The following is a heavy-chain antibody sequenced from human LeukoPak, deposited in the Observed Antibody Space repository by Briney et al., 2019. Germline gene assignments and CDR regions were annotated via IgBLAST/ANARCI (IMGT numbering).Heavy chain of an antibody. D-gene: IGHD3-22*01. V-gene: IGHV4-30-4*01. J-gene: IGHJ4*02. CDR2: IYYSGST. Sequence: SETLSLTCTVSGGSISSDDYYWSWIRQPPGKGLEWIGYIYYSGSTYYNPSLKSRVTISVDTSKNQFSLKLSSVTAADTAVYYCARAPMIVLAPDYWGQGTLVTVSS. CDR3: ARAPMIVLAPDY. CDR1: GGSISSDDYY.